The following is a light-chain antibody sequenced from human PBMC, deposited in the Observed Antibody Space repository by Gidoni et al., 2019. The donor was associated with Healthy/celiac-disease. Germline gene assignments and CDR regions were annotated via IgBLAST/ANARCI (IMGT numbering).Light chain of an antibody. Sequence: EIVLTQSPATLPLSPGERATLSCRASQSVSSYLAWYQQKPGQAPRLLIDDASNRATGIPARFSGSGCGTDFTLTISSLEPEDFAVYCCQQRSNWPLTFGGGTKVEIK. CDR1: QSVSSY. CDR3: QQRSNWPLT. CDR2: DAS. V-gene: IGKV3-11*01. J-gene: IGKJ4*01.